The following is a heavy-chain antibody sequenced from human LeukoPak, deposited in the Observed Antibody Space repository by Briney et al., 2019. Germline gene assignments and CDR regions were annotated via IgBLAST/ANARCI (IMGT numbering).Heavy chain of an antibody. V-gene: IGHV3-23*01. Sequence: GGSLRLSCAASGFPFSSHAMSWVRQAPGKGLEWVSAISGSGGSTYYADSVKGRFTISRDNSKNTLYLQMNSLRAEDTAVYYCAKPPHTTDQVGATAFDYWGQGTLVTVSS. CDR3: AKPPHTTDQVGATAFDY. J-gene: IGHJ4*02. CDR1: GFPFSSHA. D-gene: IGHD1-26*01. CDR2: ISGSGGST.